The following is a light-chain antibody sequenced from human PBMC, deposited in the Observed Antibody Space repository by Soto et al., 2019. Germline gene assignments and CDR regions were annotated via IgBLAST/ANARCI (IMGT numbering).Light chain of an antibody. CDR2: GAS. Sequence: VLTQSPGTLSLSPGERATLSCRASQSVSSDYLAWYQQKPGQAPRLLLYGASTRATGIPDRFSGSGSGADFTLTISSLEPEDFEMYSCQQYGTSPYTFGQGNKLEIK. CDR3: QQYGTSPYT. J-gene: IGKJ2*01. CDR1: QSVSSDY. V-gene: IGKV3-20*01.